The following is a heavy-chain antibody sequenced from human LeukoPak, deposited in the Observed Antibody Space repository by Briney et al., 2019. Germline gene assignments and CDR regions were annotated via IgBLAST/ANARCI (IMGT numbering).Heavy chain of an antibody. J-gene: IGHJ4*02. V-gene: IGHV4-34*01. CDR3: ARGVRRKFGPREPDY. CDR1: GGSFSGYY. Sequence: SETLSLTCAVYGGSFSGYYWSWIRQPPGKGLEWIGEINHSGSTNYNPSLKSRVTISVDTSKNQFSLKLSSANAADTAVYYCARGVRRKFGPREPDYWGQGTLVTVSS. CDR2: INHSGST. D-gene: IGHD1-14*01.